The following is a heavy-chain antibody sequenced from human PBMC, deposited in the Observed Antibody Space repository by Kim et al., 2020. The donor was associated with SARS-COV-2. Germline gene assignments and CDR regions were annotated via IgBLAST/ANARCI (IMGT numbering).Heavy chain of an antibody. CDR3: AKGLFYYGSGSYGP. Sequence: ADSVRGRFTISRDNAMNSLYLQMNSLRAEDTAFYYCAKGLFYYGSGSYGPWGQGTLVTVSS. V-gene: IGHV3-9*01. J-gene: IGHJ4*02. D-gene: IGHD3-10*01.